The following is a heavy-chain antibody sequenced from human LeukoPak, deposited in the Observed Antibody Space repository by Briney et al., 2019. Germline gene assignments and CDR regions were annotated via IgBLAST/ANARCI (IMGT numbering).Heavy chain of an antibody. D-gene: IGHD3-22*01. V-gene: IGHV4-30-2*01. CDR3: PRKYDSSGYYDY. J-gene: IGHJ4*02. CDR2: IYHTGST. Sequence: NTSQTLSLTCDVSGGSISSGLYSWSWIRQPLGKGLEWIGYIYHTGSTYYNPSLKSRVTISVDTSKNQFSLRLSSVTAADTAVYYCPRKYDSSGYYDYWGQGTLVTVSS. CDR1: GGSISSGLYS.